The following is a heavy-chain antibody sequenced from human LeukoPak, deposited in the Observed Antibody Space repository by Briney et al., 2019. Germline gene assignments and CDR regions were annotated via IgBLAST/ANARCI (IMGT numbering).Heavy chain of an antibody. CDR1: GYTFTSYD. J-gene: IGHJ6*02. V-gene: IGHV1-8*01. Sequence: GASVEVSCKASGYTFTSYDINWVRQATGQGLEWMGWMNPNSGNTGYAQKFQGRVTMTRNTSISTAYMELSGLRSEDTAVYYCARGGYDFWSGYYPSKSMDVWGQGTTVTVSS. D-gene: IGHD3-3*01. CDR2: MNPNSGNT. CDR3: ARGGYDFWSGYYPSKSMDV.